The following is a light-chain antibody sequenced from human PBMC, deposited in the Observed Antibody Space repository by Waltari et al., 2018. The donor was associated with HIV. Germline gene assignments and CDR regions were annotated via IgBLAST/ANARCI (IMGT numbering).Light chain of an antibody. V-gene: IGKV1-5*03. CDR3: QQYHSYSRT. CDR2: NAS. Sequence: DIQMTQSPSTLSASVGDRVTITCRASQSISNWLAWYQQKPGKAPKSLIYNASSLESGVPSRFSGSGSGTEFTLTISSLQPDDFAPYYCQQYHSYSRTFGQGTKVEIK. CDR1: QSISNW. J-gene: IGKJ1*01.